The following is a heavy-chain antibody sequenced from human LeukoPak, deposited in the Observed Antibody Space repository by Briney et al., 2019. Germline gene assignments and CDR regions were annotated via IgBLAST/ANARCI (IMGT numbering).Heavy chain of an antibody. CDR2: INPNSGGT. D-gene: IGHD3-9*01. CDR1: GYTFTGYY. Sequence: GASVKVSCKASGYTFTGYYMHWVRQAPGQGLEWMGWINPNSGGTNYAQKFQGWVTMTRDTSISTAYMELSRLRSDDTAVYYCARSTAYYDILIGYYQIPYYFDYWGQGTLVTVSS. V-gene: IGHV1-2*04. J-gene: IGHJ4*02. CDR3: ARSTAYYDILIGYYQIPYYFDY.